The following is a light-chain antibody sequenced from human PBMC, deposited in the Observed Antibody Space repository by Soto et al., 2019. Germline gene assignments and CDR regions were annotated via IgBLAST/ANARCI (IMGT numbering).Light chain of an antibody. CDR3: QQYNNWPPWT. J-gene: IGKJ1*01. CDR2: HAS. V-gene: IGKV3-15*01. Sequence: ETVMTQSPATLSVSPGERATLSCRASQTVNTFLAWYQQKPGQAPRLLIYHASARATGIPARFSGSGSGTEFTLTISGLQSEDFAVYYCQQYNNWPPWTFGQGTKVDIK. CDR1: QTVNTF.